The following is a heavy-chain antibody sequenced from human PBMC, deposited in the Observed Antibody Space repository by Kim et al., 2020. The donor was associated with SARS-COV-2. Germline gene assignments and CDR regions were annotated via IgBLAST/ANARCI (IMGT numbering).Heavy chain of an antibody. J-gene: IGHJ4*02. Sequence: GGSLRLSCAASGFTFSNAWMSWVRQAPGKGLEWVGRIKSKTDGGTTDYAAPVKGRFTSSRDDSKNTLYLQMKSLKTEDTAVYYCTTDQPGIAAAGGPDYWGQGTLVTVSS. V-gene: IGHV3-15*01. D-gene: IGHD6-13*01. CDR1: GFTFSNAW. CDR2: IKSKTDGGTT. CDR3: TTDQPGIAAAGGPDY.